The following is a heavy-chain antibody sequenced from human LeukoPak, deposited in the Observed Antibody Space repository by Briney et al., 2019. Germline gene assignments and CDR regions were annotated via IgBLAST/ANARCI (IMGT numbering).Heavy chain of an antibody. D-gene: IGHD2-2*01. V-gene: IGHV1-69*06. CDR2: IMPIISTA. CDR3: ARGPPLRFCSSTSCSYYYYYYGMDV. Sequence: SSVKVSCSASVGTFSSYAISWVRQAPGQGREWWGGIMPIISTANSAQNFPARVTITADKSTSTAYMKLSSLRSDDTAVYFCARGPPLRFCSSTSCSYYYYYYGMDVWGKGTTVTVSS. CDR1: VGTFSSYA. J-gene: IGHJ6*04.